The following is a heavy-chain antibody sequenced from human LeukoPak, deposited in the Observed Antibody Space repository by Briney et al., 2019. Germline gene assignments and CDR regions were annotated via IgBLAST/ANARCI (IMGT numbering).Heavy chain of an antibody. CDR2: INPNSGGT. J-gene: IGHJ6*04. D-gene: IGHD5-12*01. V-gene: IGHV1-2*02. Sequence: ASVKVSCKASGYTFTGYYMHWVRQAPGQGLEWMGWINPNSGGTNYAQKFQGRVTMTRDTSISTAYMELSRLRSDDTAVYYCAREGGGYDASPMDVWGKGTTVTISS. CDR1: GYTFTGYY. CDR3: AREGGGYDASPMDV.